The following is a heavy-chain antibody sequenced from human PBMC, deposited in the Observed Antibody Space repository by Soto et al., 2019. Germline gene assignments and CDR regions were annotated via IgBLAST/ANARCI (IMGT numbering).Heavy chain of an antibody. D-gene: IGHD3-22*01. J-gene: IGHJ4*02. CDR2: ISYDGSNK. V-gene: IGHV3-30-3*01. CDR1: GFTFGSYA. Sequence: GGSLRLSCAASGFTFGSYAMHWVRQAPGKGLEWVAVISYDGSNKYYADSVKGRFTISRDNSKNTLYLQMNSLRAEDTAVYYCAREGDSSGYIGYYFDYWGQGTLVTVSS. CDR3: AREGDSSGYIGYYFDY.